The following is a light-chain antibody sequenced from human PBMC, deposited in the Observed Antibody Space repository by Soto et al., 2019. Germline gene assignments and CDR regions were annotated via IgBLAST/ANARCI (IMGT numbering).Light chain of an antibody. Sequence: QSVLTQPPSVSGAPGQRVTISCTGSSSNIGAGYDVHWYQQLPGTAPKLLIFGSSNRPSGVPDRFSGSKSGASASLAITGLQAEDEADYYCQSYGSRPSGWVFGGGTKLTVL. CDR1: SSNIGAGYD. CDR3: QSYGSRPSGWV. J-gene: IGLJ3*02. V-gene: IGLV1-40*01. CDR2: GSS.